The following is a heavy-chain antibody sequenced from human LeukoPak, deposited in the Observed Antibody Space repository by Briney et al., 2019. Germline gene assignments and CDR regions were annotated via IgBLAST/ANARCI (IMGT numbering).Heavy chain of an antibody. Sequence: GASVKVSCKASGYTFTGYYMHWVRQAPGQGLEWMGRINPNSGGTNYAQKFQGRVTMTRDTSISTAYMELSRLRSDDTAVDYCARDHYDSSGYSMGYWGQGTLVTVSS. J-gene: IGHJ4*02. D-gene: IGHD3-22*01. CDR2: INPNSGGT. CDR1: GYTFTGYY. V-gene: IGHV1-2*06. CDR3: ARDHYDSSGYSMGY.